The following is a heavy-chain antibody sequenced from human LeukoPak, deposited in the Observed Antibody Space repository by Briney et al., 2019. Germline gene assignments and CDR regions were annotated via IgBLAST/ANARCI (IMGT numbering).Heavy chain of an antibody. Sequence: SETLSLTCAVYGGSFSGYYWSWIRQPPGKGLEWIGEINHSGSTNYNPSLKSRVTISVDTSKNQFSLKLSSVTAADTAVYYCARTILPRWWFDPWGQGTLVTVSS. V-gene: IGHV4-34*01. J-gene: IGHJ5*02. CDR1: GGSFSGYY. CDR3: ARTILPRWWFDP. CDR2: INHSGST. D-gene: IGHD2-21*01.